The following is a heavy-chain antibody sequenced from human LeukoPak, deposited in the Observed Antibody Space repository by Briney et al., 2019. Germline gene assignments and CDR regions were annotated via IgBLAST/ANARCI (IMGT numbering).Heavy chain of an antibody. CDR1: GFSFSRYV. V-gene: IGHV3-64*04. D-gene: IGHD1-26*01. Sequence: GGSLRLSCSASGFSFSRYVLHWVRQAPGRGLEYVSMISSNGGSTHYADSVKGRFTTSRDNSKNTLFLQMNSLRAEDTAIYYCAKYGPQDSGSSHFDYWGQGALVTVSS. J-gene: IGHJ4*02. CDR3: AKYGPQDSGSSHFDY. CDR2: ISSNGGST.